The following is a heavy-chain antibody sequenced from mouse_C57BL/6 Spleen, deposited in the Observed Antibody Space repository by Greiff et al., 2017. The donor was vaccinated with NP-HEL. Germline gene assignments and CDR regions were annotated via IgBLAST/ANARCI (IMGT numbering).Heavy chain of an antibody. V-gene: IGHV3-6*01. D-gene: IGHD2-5*01. CDR3: ARDLGSNPFAY. Sequence: EVKLQESGPGLVKPSQSLSLTCSVTGYSITSGYYWNWIRQFPGNKLEWMGYISYDGSNNYNPSLKNRISITRDTSKNQFFLKLNSVTTEDTATYYCARDLGSNPFAYWGQGTLVTVSA. CDR1: GYSITSGYY. CDR2: ISYDGSN. J-gene: IGHJ3*01.